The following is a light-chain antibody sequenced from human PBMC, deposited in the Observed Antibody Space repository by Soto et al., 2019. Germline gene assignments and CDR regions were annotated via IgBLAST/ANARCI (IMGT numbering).Light chain of an antibody. Sequence: DIQMTQSPSTLSASVGDRVIITCRASQSISSWLAWYQQKPGKAPNLLIYKASTLKSGVPSRFSGSGSGTESTLTISSLQPDDFATYYCQQYDNDSWTFGQETKVEIK. CDR1: QSISSW. V-gene: IGKV1-5*03. J-gene: IGKJ1*01. CDR3: QQYDNDSWT. CDR2: KAS.